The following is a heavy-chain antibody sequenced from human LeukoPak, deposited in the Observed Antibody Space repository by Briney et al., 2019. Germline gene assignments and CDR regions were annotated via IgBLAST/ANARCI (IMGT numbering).Heavy chain of an antibody. D-gene: IGHD5-18*01. CDR3: ASDSRKYSYDHYYGMDV. Sequence: GSSVKVSCKASGGAFSSYAISWVRQAPGQGLEWMGRIIPIFGIANYAQKFQGRVTITADKSTSTAYMELSSLRSEDTAVYYCASDSRKYSYDHYYGMDVWGQGTTVTVSS. J-gene: IGHJ6*02. CDR2: IIPIFGIA. V-gene: IGHV1-69*04. CDR1: GGAFSSYA.